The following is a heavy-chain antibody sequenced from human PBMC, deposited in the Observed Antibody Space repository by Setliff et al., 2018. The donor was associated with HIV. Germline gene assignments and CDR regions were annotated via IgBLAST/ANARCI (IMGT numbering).Heavy chain of an antibody. CDR3: ARVRGRGYYTLLYYFDD. D-gene: IGHD3-3*01. CDR1: GLTFSTHS. J-gene: IGHJ4*02. Sequence: GGSLRLSCAASGLTFSTHSMNCVRQAPGKGLEWVSYISGSSSPIYYADSVKGRFTISRDNAKNSLYLQMNSLRAEDTAVYYCARVRGRGYYTLLYYFDDWGQGTLVTVSS. V-gene: IGHV3-48*04. CDR2: ISGSSSPI.